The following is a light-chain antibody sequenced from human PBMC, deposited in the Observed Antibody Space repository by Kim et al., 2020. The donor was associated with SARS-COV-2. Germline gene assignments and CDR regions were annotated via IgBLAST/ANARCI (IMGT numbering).Light chain of an antibody. CDR3: QQYVDSPFT. J-gene: IGKJ5*01. CDR1: QNIRGES. V-gene: IGKV3-20*01. Sequence: EMVLRQSPGTVSLSPGETVTLSCRASQNIRGESLAWYQQRPGQVPRVLIHGASSRATGMPDRFSASESGTDFTLTISRLQPGDVAVYYCQQYVDSPFTFVHGTRLEIK. CDR2: GAS.